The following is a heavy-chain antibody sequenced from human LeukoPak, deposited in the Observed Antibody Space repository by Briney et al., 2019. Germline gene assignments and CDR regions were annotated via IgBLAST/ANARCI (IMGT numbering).Heavy chain of an antibody. Sequence: ASVKVSCKASGYSFTNYYIHWVRQAPGQGLEWMGMINPSGGSTSYAQKFQGRVTMTRDTSTSTVYMDLSSLRSDDTAVYYCARVHGAYPFDYWGQGTLVTVSS. V-gene: IGHV1-46*01. J-gene: IGHJ4*02. D-gene: IGHD4/OR15-4a*01. CDR2: INPSGGST. CDR1: GYSFTNYY. CDR3: ARVHGAYPFDY.